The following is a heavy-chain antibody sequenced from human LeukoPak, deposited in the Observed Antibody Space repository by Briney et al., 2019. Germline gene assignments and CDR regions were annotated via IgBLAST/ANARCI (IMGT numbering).Heavy chain of an antibody. D-gene: IGHD1-26*01. J-gene: IGHJ4*02. Sequence: GGALRLSCAASGFTLSSYWMHWVRHARGKGLVWVSRINEDGSTINYAHSVRGRFTISRDIAKNTLYLQMNRLRPEDTAVYYSVKDFVGADAFWGQGTLVTVSS. V-gene: IGHV3-74*01. CDR2: INEDGSTI. CDR1: GFTLSSYW. CDR3: VKDFVGADAF.